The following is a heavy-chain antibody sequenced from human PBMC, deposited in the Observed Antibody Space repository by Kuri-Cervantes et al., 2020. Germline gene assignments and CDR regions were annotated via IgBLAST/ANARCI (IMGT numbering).Heavy chain of an antibody. CDR3: ARGPYIAVAGAEYFQH. CDR1: GYTFTSYC. J-gene: IGHJ1*01. V-gene: IGHV1-8*02. CDR2: MNPNSGNT. Sequence: ASVKVSCKASGYTFTSYCMHWVRQAPGQGLEWMGWMNPNSGNTGYAQKFQGRVTMTRNTSISTAYMELSSLRSEDTAVYYCARGPYIAVAGAEYFQHWGQGTLVTVSS. D-gene: IGHD6-19*01.